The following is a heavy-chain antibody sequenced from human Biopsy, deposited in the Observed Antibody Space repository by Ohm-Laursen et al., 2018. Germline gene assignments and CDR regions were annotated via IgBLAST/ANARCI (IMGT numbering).Heavy chain of an antibody. J-gene: IGHJ4*02. CDR3: ARGPHSGSHSCFDY. V-gene: IGHV1-69*13. D-gene: IGHD1-26*01. CDR2: IIPMFGTA. Sequence: GASVKVSCKASGGTFINYAISWVRQAPGQGLGWMGGIIPMFGTANYAQMFQGRVTISADESTSTSYMELSSLTTEDTAIYYCARGPHSGSHSCFDYWGRGTLVTVSS. CDR1: GGTFINYA.